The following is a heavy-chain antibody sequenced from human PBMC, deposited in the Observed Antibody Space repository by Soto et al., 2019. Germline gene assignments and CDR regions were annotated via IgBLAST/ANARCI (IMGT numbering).Heavy chain of an antibody. Sequence: SETLSLTCTVSGGSISSYYWSWIRQPPGKGLEWIGYIYYSGSTNYNPSLKSRVTISVDTSKNQFSLKLSSVTAADTAVYYCARVWAYRQGYYFDYWGQGTLVTVSS. CDR3: ARVWAYRQGYYFDY. CDR2: IYYSGST. V-gene: IGHV4-59*01. J-gene: IGHJ4*02. D-gene: IGHD3-16*01. CDR1: GGSISSYY.